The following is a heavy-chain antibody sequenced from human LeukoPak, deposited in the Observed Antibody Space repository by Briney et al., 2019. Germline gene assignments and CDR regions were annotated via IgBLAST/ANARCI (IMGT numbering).Heavy chain of an antibody. J-gene: IGHJ4*02. CDR1: GFVFSIYT. V-gene: IGHV3-64D*09. CDR2: ISGSGNGGSI. Sequence: GGSLRLSCSASGFVFSIYTMYWVRQAPGKGPEYVSTISGSGNGGSIYYADSVKGRFTISRDDSKSILYLQMDGLRSEDTAVYFCVKDFGRVRGTPDSWGQGTLVTVSS. CDR3: VKDFGRVRGTPDS. D-gene: IGHD3-16*01.